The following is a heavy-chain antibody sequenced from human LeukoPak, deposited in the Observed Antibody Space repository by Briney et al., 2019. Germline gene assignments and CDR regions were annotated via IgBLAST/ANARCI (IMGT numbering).Heavy chain of an antibody. J-gene: IGHJ4*02. CDR3: ARYNGYAGDYFDY. V-gene: IGHV4-59*08. D-gene: IGHD5-12*01. CDR1: GGSITPYY. Sequence: PSETLSLTCTVSGGSITPYYWGWIRQPPGKGLEWIGYIYYSGNTNYNSSLKSRVTMSMDTSKNQFSLKLTSVTAADTAVYYCARYNGYAGDYFDYWGQGTLVSVSS. CDR2: IYYSGNT.